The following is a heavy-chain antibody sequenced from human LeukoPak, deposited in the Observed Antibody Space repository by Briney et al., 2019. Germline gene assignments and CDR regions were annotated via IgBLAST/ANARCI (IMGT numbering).Heavy chain of an antibody. Sequence: PGRSLRLSCAASGFTFTTYGMHWVRQAPGKGLEWVAIISYDGTSEYYADSVQGRFTISRDTSKNTLYLQMNSLRADDTAVYYCAIGSGEDVDIIDYWGQGTLVTVSS. V-gene: IGHV3-30*03. J-gene: IGHJ4*02. CDR1: GFTFTTYG. CDR2: ISYDGTSE. D-gene: IGHD5-12*01. CDR3: AIGSGEDVDIIDY.